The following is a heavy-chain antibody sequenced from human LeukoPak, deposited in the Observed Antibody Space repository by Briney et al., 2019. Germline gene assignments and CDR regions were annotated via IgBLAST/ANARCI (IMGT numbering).Heavy chain of an antibody. CDR2: IWYDGSNK. V-gene: IGHV3-33*01. Sequence: GGSLRLSCAASGFTFSSYGIHWVRQAPGKGLEWVAVIWYDGSNKYYADSVKGRFTISRDNSKNTLYLQMNSLRAEDTAVYYCARDSSDGSGSFNYWGQGTLVTVSS. D-gene: IGHD3-10*01. J-gene: IGHJ4*02. CDR3: ARDSSDGSGSFNY. CDR1: GFTFSSYG.